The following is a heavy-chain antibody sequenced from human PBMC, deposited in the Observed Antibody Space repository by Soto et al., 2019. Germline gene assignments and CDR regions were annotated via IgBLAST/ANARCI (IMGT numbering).Heavy chain of an antibody. V-gene: IGHV4-39*07. CDR3: ATGATVTTERLDY. CDR2: IYYSGST. J-gene: IGHJ4*02. Sequence: SETLSLTCTVSGGSISSSSYYWGWIRQPPGKGLEWIGSIYYSGSTYYNPSLKSRVTISVDTSKNQFSLKLSSVTAADTAVYYCATGATVTTERLDYWGQGTLVTVSS. CDR1: GGSISSSSYY. D-gene: IGHD4-17*01.